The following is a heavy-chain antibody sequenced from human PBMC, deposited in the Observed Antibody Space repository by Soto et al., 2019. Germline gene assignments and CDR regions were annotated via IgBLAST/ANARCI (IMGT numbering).Heavy chain of an antibody. Sequence: QVQLVESGGGLVKPGGSLRLSCAASGFTFSDYYMSWLRQAPGKGLDWVAYISRSGSTIYYADSVKGRFTISRDNAKNSLYLQMHSLRAEDTAVYYCARSISSSSYYYYGMDVWGQGTTVTVSS. CDR3: ARSISSSSYYYYGMDV. CDR2: ISRSGSTI. J-gene: IGHJ6*02. CDR1: GFTFSDYY. V-gene: IGHV3-11*01. D-gene: IGHD6-6*01.